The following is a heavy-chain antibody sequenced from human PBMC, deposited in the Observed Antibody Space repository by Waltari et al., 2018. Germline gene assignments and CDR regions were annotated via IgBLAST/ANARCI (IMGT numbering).Heavy chain of an antibody. Sequence: QVQLQESGPGLVKPSATLSLTCAVSGYSLSSGYYWGWIRQPPGKGLEWIGSIYHSGSTYYNPSLKSRVTISVDTSKNQFSLKLSSVTAADTAVYYCARVLIESYYDILTGYPHFDYWGQGTLVTVSS. D-gene: IGHD3-9*01. CDR1: GYSLSSGYY. CDR3: ARVLIESYYDILTGYPHFDY. V-gene: IGHV4-38-2*01. J-gene: IGHJ4*02. CDR2: IYHSGST.